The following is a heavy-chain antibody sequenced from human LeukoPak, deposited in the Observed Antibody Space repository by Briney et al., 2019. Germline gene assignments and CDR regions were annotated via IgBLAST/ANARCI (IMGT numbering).Heavy chain of an antibody. D-gene: IGHD1-26*01. CDR3: AKHMVWELLGGGSGY. CDR2: ISWNSGSI. Sequence: PGGSLRLSCAASGFTFADYAMHWVRQATGKGLEWVSGISWNSGSIGYADSVKGRFTISRDNAKNSLYLQMNSLRAEDTALYYCAKHMVWELLGGGSGYWGQGTLVTVSS. V-gene: IGHV3-9*01. CDR1: GFTFADYA. J-gene: IGHJ4*02.